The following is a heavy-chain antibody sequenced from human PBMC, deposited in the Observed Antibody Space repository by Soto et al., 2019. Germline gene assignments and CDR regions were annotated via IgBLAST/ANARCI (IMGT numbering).Heavy chain of an antibody. J-gene: IGHJ6*02. V-gene: IGHV1-69*13. Sequence: GASVKVSCKASGGTFSSYAISWVRQAPGQGLEWMGGIIPIFGTANYAQKFQGRVTITADESTSTAYMELSSLRSEDTAVYYCARVSDCSGGSCYSSAEKYEDYYYYYGMDVWGQGTTVTVSS. CDR1: GGTFSSYA. D-gene: IGHD2-15*01. CDR3: ARVSDCSGGSCYSSAEKYEDYYYYYGMDV. CDR2: IIPIFGTA.